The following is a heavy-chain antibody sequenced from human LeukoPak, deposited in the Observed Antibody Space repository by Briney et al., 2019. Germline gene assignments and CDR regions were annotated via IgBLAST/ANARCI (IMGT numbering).Heavy chain of an antibody. D-gene: IGHD2-8*01. V-gene: IGHV3-23*01. Sequence: PGGSLRLSCAASGFTFNNYAMAWVRQAPGKGLEWVSGISGSGGSTFYPVQGRFTISRDNSKNTLFLQMNRLRAEDTAIYYCAKAGEYCPDGSCCSENYYIGYWGQGTLVTVAS. CDR1: GFTFNNYA. CDR2: ISGSGGST. J-gene: IGHJ4*02. CDR3: AKAGEYCPDGSCCSENYYIGY.